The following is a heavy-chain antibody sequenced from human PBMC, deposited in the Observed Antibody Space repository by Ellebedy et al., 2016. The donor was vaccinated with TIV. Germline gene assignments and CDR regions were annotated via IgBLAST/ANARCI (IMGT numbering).Heavy chain of an antibody. CDR1: GDSVSTDIG. CDR3: ARGWFGSGMGV. Sequence: SQTLSLTCVISGDSVSTDIGWNWIRQSPSRGLEWLGRTYYRSKWNNDYAASLKSRITINPDTSKNQFYLQLNSVTPKDTAVYYCARGWFGSGMGVWGQGTTVTVSS. D-gene: IGHD3-16*01. CDR2: TYYRSKWNN. J-gene: IGHJ6*02. V-gene: IGHV6-1*01.